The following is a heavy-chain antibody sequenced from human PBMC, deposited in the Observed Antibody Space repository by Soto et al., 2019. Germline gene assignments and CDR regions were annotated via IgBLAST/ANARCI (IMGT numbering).Heavy chain of an antibody. Sequence: PVGSLRLSCAASGFIFSSSTLSWVRQAPGKGLEWVSCISPSSSYIYYADSVKGRFSIPRDNAKNSLFLEMNNLRAEDTAVYYCARETRDSSAWGQGTLVTVSS. CDR3: ARETRDSSA. CDR1: GFIFSSST. D-gene: IGHD1-1*01. CDR2: ISPSSSYI. J-gene: IGHJ5*02. V-gene: IGHV3-21*01.